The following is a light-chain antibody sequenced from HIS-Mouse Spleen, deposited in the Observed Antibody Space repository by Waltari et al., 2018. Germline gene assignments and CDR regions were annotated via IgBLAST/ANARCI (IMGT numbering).Light chain of an antibody. J-gene: IGKJ1*01. CDR3: QQLNSYPPT. CDR2: AAS. CDR1: QGISGY. V-gene: IGKV1-9*01. Sequence: DIQLTQSPSFLSASVGDRVTITCRASQGISGYLAWYQQKPGKAPKLLIYAASTLQSGVPSRCSGSGSGTEFTLTISSLQPEDFATYYCQQLNSYPPTFGQGTKVEIK.